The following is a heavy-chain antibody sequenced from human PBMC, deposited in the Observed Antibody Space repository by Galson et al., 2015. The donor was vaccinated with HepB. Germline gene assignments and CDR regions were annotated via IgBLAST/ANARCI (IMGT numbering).Heavy chain of an antibody. CDR1: GYTFISYG. CDR3: ARVDYGVYVEAAFDL. Sequence: SVKVSCKASGYTFISYGISWVRQAPGQGLEWMGWISGYNDNRNYAQKFQGRITMTTDTSTSTTYMELRSLKAEDTAVYYCARVDYGVYVEAAFDLWGQGTMVTVSS. D-gene: IGHD4-17*01. V-gene: IGHV1-18*04. CDR2: ISGYNDNR. J-gene: IGHJ3*01.